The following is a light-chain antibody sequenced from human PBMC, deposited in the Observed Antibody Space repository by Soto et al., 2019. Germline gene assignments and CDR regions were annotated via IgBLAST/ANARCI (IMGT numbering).Light chain of an antibody. J-gene: IGKJ3*01. V-gene: IGKV1-27*01. Sequence: DIQMTQSPSSLSASVGDRVTITCRASQRISNYLAWYQQKPGKVPKLLIYAASFLHSGVPSRFSGSGSGTDFTLTISILQPEDVATYYCQNYYFAPFTFGPGTRVDIK. CDR2: AAS. CDR1: QRISNY. CDR3: QNYYFAPFT.